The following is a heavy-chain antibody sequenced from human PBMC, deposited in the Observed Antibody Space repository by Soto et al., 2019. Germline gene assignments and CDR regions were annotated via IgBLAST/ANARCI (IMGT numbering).Heavy chain of an antibody. V-gene: IGHV3-23*01. Sequence: GGSLRLSCAASGFTFSSYAMSWVRQAPGKGLEWVSGISGSGVSTHYADSVKGRFTISRDNSKNTLYLQMNSLRAEDTAVYYCAKDQQSVDYWGQGTLVTVSS. CDR3: AKDQQSVDY. CDR1: GFTFSSYA. J-gene: IGHJ4*02. CDR2: ISGSGVST.